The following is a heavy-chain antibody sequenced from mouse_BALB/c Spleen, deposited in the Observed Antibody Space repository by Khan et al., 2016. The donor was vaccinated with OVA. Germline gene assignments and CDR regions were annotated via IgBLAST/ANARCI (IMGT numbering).Heavy chain of an antibody. CDR3: VIDGSYYRNDGWFAY. J-gene: IGHJ3*01. D-gene: IGHD2-14*01. CDR2: INPSNGYT. Sequence: QVQLQQSGAELARPGASVKMSCKASGYTFTSYTIHWIKLRPGQGLEWIGYINPSNGYTNYNQKFKDKATLTADKSSTTAYMQLSSLTSDDSAVYNCVIDGSYYRNDGWFAYWGQGTLVNVSA. V-gene: IGHV1-4*01. CDR1: GYTFTSYT.